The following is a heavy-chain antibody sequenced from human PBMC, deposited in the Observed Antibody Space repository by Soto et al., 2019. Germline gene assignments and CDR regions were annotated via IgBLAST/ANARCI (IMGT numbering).Heavy chain of an antibody. V-gene: IGHV3-9*01. CDR1: GLTFDDYA. CDR2: ISWNSGSI. D-gene: IGHD3-9*01. CDR3: AKDNNYDILNGYPHDGMDV. J-gene: IGHJ6*02. Sequence: FLRLYFAASGLTFDDYAKHWVRQAPGKGLEWVSGISWNSGSIGYADSVKGRFTISRDNAKNSLYLQMNSLRAEDTALYYCAKDNNYDILNGYPHDGMDVWGQGTTVTVSS.